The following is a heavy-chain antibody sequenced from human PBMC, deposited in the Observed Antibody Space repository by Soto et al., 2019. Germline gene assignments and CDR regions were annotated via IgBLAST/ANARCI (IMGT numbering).Heavy chain of an antibody. V-gene: IGHV1-69*12. J-gene: IGHJ4*02. Sequence: QVQLVQSGAEVKKPGSSVKVSCKASGGTFSSYAISWVRQAPGQGLEWMGGIIPIFGTANYAQKFQGRVTITADESTSTAYMELSSLRSEDTAVYYCARDRPYCSGGSCYPSYFDYWGQGTLVTVSS. CDR2: IIPIFGTA. D-gene: IGHD2-15*01. CDR3: ARDRPYCSGGSCYPSYFDY. CDR1: GGTFSSYA.